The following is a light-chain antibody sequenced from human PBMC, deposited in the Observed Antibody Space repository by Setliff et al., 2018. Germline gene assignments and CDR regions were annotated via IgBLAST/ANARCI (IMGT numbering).Light chain of an antibody. CDR1: SSDVGGYKF. CDR3: SSYAGSNNFCV. CDR2: EVN. Sequence: QSALTQPPSASGSPGQSVTISCTGTSSDVGGYKFVSWYQHHPGKAPKLIIYEVNKRPSGVPDRFSGSKSGNTASLTVSGLQAEDEADYYCSSYAGSNNFCVFGTGTKGTVL. J-gene: IGLJ1*01. V-gene: IGLV2-8*01.